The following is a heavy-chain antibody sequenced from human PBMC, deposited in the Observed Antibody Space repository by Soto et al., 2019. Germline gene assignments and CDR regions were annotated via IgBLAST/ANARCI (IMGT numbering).Heavy chain of an antibody. J-gene: IGHJ4*02. Sequence: SETLSLTCTVSGGSISSYYWSWIRQPPGKGLEWIGYIYYSGSTNYNPSLKSRVTISVDTSKNQFSLKLSSVTAADTAVYYCARVPYGDYEGPPSYYFDYWGQGTLVTVSS. V-gene: IGHV4-59*01. CDR3: ARVPYGDYEGPPSYYFDY. D-gene: IGHD4-17*01. CDR2: IYYSGST. CDR1: GGSISSYY.